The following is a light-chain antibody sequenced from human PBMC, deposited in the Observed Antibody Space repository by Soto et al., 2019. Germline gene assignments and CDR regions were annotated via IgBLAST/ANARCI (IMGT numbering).Light chain of an antibody. CDR3: QQYNSYWT. V-gene: IGKV1-5*01. Sequence: DIQMTQSPSTLPASVVDRVTITCRASQSISSWLAWYQQKPGKAPKLLIYDASSLESGVPSRFSGSGSGTEFTLTISSLQPDDFATYYCQQYNSYWTFGQGTKVDIK. CDR2: DAS. J-gene: IGKJ1*01. CDR1: QSISSW.